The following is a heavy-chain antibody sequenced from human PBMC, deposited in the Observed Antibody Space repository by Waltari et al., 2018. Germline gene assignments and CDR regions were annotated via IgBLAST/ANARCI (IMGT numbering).Heavy chain of an antibody. CDR3: ASGYSYGHFDY. CDR2: IYYSGST. V-gene: IGHV4-59*11. J-gene: IGHJ4*02. CDR1: GGSLSSHY. Sequence: QVQLQESGTGLVKPSETLSLTCTVSGGSLSSHYRSWIRQPPWKGLEWIGYIYYSGSTNYNPALKSRVTISVDTSKNQFSLKLSSVTAADTAVYYCASGYSYGHFDYWGQGTLVTVSS. D-gene: IGHD5-18*01.